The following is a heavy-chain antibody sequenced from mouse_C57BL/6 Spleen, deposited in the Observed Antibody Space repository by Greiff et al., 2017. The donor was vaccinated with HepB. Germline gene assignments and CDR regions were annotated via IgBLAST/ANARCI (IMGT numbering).Heavy chain of an antibody. V-gene: IGHV5-16*01. CDR1: GFTFSDYY. D-gene: IGHD3-3*01. CDR2: INYDGSST. CDR3: ARDREGAPFAN. Sequence: EVQLVESEGGLVQPGSSMKLSCTASGFTFSDYYMAWVRQVPEKGLEWVANINYDGSSTYYLDSLKSRFIISRDNAKNILYLQMSSLKSEDTATYYCARDREGAPFANWGQGTLVTVSA. J-gene: IGHJ3*01.